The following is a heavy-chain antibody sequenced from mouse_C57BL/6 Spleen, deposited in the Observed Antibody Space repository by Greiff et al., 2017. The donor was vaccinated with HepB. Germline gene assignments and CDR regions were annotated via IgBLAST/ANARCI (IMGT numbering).Heavy chain of an antibody. CDR1: GYTFTSYW. V-gene: IGHV1-59*01. D-gene: IGHD2-5*01. Sequence: QVQLQQPGAELVRPGTSVKLSCKASGYTFTSYWMHWVKQRPGQGLEWIGVIDPSDSYTNYNQKFKGKATLTVDTSSSTAYMQLSSLTSEDSAVYYCARAMYSNYPYFDYWGQGTTLTVSS. J-gene: IGHJ2*01. CDR3: ARAMYSNYPYFDY. CDR2: IDPSDSYT.